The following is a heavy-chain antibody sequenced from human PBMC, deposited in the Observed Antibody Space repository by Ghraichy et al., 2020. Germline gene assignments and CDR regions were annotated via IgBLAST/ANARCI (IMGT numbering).Heavy chain of an antibody. Sequence: LSLTCAASGFTFSHYWMSWVRQAPGKGLEWVGNIDQNGGEKYYVDSVKGRFTISRDNAKSSLYLQMNSLRDEDTAVYYCAKTIAALYDWGQGTLVTVSS. CDR3: AKTIAALYD. J-gene: IGHJ4*02. CDR1: GFTFSHYW. D-gene: IGHD6-6*01. CDR2: IDQNGGEK. V-gene: IGHV3-7*03.